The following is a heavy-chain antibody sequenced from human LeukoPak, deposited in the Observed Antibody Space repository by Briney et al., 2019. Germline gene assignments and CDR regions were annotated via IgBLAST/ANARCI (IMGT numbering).Heavy chain of an antibody. CDR3: ASGGGWVFNN. J-gene: IGHJ4*02. CDR2: INQDGSEK. CDR1: GFPFSSHW. Sequence: GGSLRLSCAASGFPFSSHWLSWFRQSPGKGLEWVAHINQDGSEKYYVDSVKGQFTISRDNARNSQYLQMNSLRAEDTAVYYCASGGGWVFNNWGQGTLVTVSS. D-gene: IGHD6-19*01. V-gene: IGHV3-7*01.